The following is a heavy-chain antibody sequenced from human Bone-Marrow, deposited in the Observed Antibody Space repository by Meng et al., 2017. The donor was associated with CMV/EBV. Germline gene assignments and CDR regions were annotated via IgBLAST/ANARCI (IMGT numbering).Heavy chain of an antibody. CDR3: AGPSLRFFRT. J-gene: IGHJ5*02. D-gene: IGHD3-3*01. Sequence: SVKVSCKASGGTFSSYAISWVRQAPGQGLEWMGGIIPIFGTANYAQKFQGRVTITTDESTSTAYMELSSLRSEDMAVYYCAGPSLRFFRTWGQGTLVTVSS. CDR2: IIPIFGTA. V-gene: IGHV1-69*05. CDR1: GGTFSSYA.